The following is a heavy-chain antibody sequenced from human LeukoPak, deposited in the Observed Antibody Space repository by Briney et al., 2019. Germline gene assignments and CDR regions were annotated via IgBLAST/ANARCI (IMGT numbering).Heavy chain of an antibody. V-gene: IGHV4-59*01. CDR1: GASISSYY. J-gene: IGHJ6*03. CDR3: ARGRRPYDYVWGSYRYRDYYYYYMDV. Sequence: SEALSLTCTVSGASISSYYWSWVRQPPGKGLEWLGYIYYSGSPNYNPSLKSRVTISVDTSKNQFSLKLRSVTAADTAVYYCARGRRPYDYVWGSYRYRDYYYYYMDVWGKGTTVTVSS. CDR2: IYYSGSP. D-gene: IGHD3-16*02.